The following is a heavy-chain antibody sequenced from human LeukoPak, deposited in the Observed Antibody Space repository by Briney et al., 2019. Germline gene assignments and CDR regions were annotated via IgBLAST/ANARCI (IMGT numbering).Heavy chain of an antibody. CDR3: ARDLAIPYDSSGYMDV. CDR2: ISYDGSNK. V-gene: IGHV3-30*03. D-gene: IGHD3-22*01. CDR1: GFTFGDYV. Sequence: GGSLRLSCTASGFTFGDYVMSWVRQAPGKGLEWVTVISYDGSNKYHADSVKGRFTISRDNSKNRLYLQMNSLRAEDTAVYYCARDLAIPYDSSGYMDVWGKGTTVTVSS. J-gene: IGHJ6*03.